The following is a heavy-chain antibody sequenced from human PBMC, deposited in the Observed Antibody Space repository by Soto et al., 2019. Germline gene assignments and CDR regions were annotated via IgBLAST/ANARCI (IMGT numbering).Heavy chain of an antibody. Sequence: GASVKVSCKASGYTFTSYTVSWVRQAPGQGLEWIGWISANNDNTDFAQRFQDRVTLTTDTSTRTAYMELSSLRYDDTAVYYCATGDSRSLLDYWGQGTLVTVSS. J-gene: IGHJ4*01. CDR2: ISANNDNT. D-gene: IGHD3-22*01. CDR1: GYTFTSYT. CDR3: ATGDSRSLLDY. V-gene: IGHV1-18*01.